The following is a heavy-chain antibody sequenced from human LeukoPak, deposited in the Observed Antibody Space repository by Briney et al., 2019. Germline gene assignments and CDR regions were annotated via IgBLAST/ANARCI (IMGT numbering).Heavy chain of an antibody. CDR1: GFPFSSYW. D-gene: IGHD5/OR15-5a*01. V-gene: IGHV3-74*03. CDR3: STSQFDY. CDR2: ISGDGTIK. J-gene: IGHJ4*02. Sequence: GGSLRLSCEPSGFPFSSYWMLWVRQAPGKGLVWVSRISGDGTIKTYADFVRGRFTISRDNTKNILYLQMNSLKVEDTATYFCSTSQFDYWGQGVLVTVSP.